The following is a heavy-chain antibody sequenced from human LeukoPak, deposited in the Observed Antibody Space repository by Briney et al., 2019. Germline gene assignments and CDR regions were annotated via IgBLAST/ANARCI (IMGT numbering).Heavy chain of an antibody. CDR1: GFTFDDEA. D-gene: IGHD6-6*01. V-gene: IGHV3-9*01. CDR3: AQFSRARQALDY. Sequence: PGGSLRLSCAASGFTFDDEAMHWVRQAPGKGLEWVSGISWNSGSIVYADSVKGRFTISRDNAKNSLYLQMNSLRAEDTALYYCAQFSRARQALDYWGQGTLVTVSS. CDR2: ISWNSGSI. J-gene: IGHJ4*02.